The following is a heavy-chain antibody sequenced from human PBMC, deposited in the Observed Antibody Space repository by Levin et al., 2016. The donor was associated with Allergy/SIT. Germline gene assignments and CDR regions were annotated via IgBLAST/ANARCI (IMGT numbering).Heavy chain of an antibody. D-gene: IGHD2-2*01. CDR3: ARVPGGYCSSTSCYGYYYYGMDV. CDR2: ISGSGGST. J-gene: IGHJ6*02. V-gene: IGHV3-23*01. Sequence: WIRQPPGKGLEWVSAISGSGGSTYYADSVKGRFTISRDNSKNSLYLQMNSLRAEDTAVYYCARVPGGYCSSTSCYGYYYYGMDVWGQGTTVTVSS.